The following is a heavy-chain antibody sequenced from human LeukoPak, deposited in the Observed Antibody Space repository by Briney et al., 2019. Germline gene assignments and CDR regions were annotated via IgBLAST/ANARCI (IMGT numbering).Heavy chain of an antibody. CDR3: ARGRYSGYAY. Sequence: SETLSLTCTISGGSISSSNYYWGWTRQPPGKGLEWFGSISYSGGTAYNPSLKSRVTISVDTSKNQFSLKLSSVTAADTAVYYCARGRYSGYAYWGQGTLVTVSS. D-gene: IGHD5-12*01. CDR1: GGSISSSNYY. CDR2: ISYSGGT. V-gene: IGHV4-39*07. J-gene: IGHJ4*02.